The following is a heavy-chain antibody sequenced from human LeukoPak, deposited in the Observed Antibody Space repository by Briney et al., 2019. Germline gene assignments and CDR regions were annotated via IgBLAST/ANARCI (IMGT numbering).Heavy chain of an antibody. CDR1: GGSISSYY. CDR2: IYYSGST. CDR3: ARDYGSGSQPFDY. Sequence: SETLSLTCTVSGGSISSYYWSWIRQPPGKGLEWIGYIYYSGSTNYNPSLKSRVNISVDTSKNQFSLKLSSVTAADTAVYYCARDYGSGSQPFDYWGQGTLVTVSS. V-gene: IGHV4-59*01. D-gene: IGHD3-10*01. J-gene: IGHJ4*02.